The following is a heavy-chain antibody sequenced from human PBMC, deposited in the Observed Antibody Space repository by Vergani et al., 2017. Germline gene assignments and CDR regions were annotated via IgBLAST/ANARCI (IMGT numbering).Heavy chain of an antibody. V-gene: IGHV1-69*06. J-gene: IGHJ3*02. CDR2: IIPIFGTA. CDR3: TREWVSGSSGMVSDDAFDI. Sequence: VQLVQSGAEVKKPGSSVKVSCKASGGTFSSYAISWVRQAPGQGLEWIGGIIPIFGTANYAQKLQGRVTMTTDTSTSTAYMVLRSLRSDDTAVYYWTREWVSGSSGMVSDDAFDIWGQGTMVTVSS. CDR1: GGTFSSYA. D-gene: IGHD6-19*01.